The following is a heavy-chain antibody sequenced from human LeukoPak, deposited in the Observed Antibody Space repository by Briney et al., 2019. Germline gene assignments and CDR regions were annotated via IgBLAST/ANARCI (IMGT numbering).Heavy chain of an antibody. CDR2: ISNNGAST. J-gene: IGHJ4*02. D-gene: IGHD6-19*01. V-gene: IGHV3-64*03. CDR3: VSTISSGWELDY. Sequence: PGGSLRLSCSASGFTFSSYAMHWVRQAPEKGLEYVSAISNNGASTYYADSVKGRFTISRDNSKNTLYLQMSSLRAEDTAVYYCVSTISSGWELDYWGQGTLATVSS. CDR1: GFTFSSYA.